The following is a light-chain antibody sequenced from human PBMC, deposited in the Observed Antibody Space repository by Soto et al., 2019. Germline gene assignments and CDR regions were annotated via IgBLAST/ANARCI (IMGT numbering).Light chain of an antibody. CDR2: SDN. Sequence: QSVLTQPPSASGTPGQRVTISCSGSYSNIGSETVNWYQQLPGAAPELLIYSDNQRPSGVPDRFSGSKSGTSASLAISGLQSEDEADYYCAAWDDSLNGLVFGGGTKLIVL. CDR3: AAWDDSLNGLV. CDR1: YSNIGSET. V-gene: IGLV1-44*01. J-gene: IGLJ2*01.